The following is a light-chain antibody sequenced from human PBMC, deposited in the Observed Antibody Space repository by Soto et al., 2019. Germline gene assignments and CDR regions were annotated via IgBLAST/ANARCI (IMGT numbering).Light chain of an antibody. Sequence: QSALTQPASVSGSPGQSITIACTGTNRDVGSYNLVSWYQQRPGEAPKLIISEVRNRPSGISYRFTGSKSGNTASLTISGLQAEDEADYYCSSYTTNSTLVFGGGTKLNVL. V-gene: IGLV2-14*01. J-gene: IGLJ3*02. CDR3: SSYTTNSTLV. CDR1: NRDVGSYNL. CDR2: EVR.